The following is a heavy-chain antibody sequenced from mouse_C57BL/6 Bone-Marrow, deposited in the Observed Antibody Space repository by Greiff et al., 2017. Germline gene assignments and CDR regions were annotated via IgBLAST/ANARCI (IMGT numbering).Heavy chain of an antibody. V-gene: IGHV14-2*01. CDR1: GFNIKDYY. D-gene: IGHD4-1*01. J-gene: IGHJ1*03. CDR2: IDPEDGET. Sequence: VQLKESGAELVKPGASVKLSCTASGFNIKDYYMHWVKQRTEQGLEWIGRIDPEDGETKYAPNFPGKAPIAADTSATAAYLQLSSLTSEDTAVYYCASPNPFCWYFDVWGTGTTVTVSS. CDR3: ASPNPFCWYFDV.